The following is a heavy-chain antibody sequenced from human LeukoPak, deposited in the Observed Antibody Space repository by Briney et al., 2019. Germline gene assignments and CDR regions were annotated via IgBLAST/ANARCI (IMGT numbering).Heavy chain of an antibody. CDR1: GYTFTAYY. Sequence: ASVKVSCTTSGYTFTAYYMYWVRQAPGQGLEWMGWINPDTGDTNYAQQFQGRVTMSRDTSITTAYMELTRLRSDDTAVYYRASLGSTWYFDYWGQGTLVTVSS. D-gene: IGHD6-13*01. J-gene: IGHJ4*02. CDR2: INPDTGDT. V-gene: IGHV1-2*02. CDR3: ASLGSTWYFDY.